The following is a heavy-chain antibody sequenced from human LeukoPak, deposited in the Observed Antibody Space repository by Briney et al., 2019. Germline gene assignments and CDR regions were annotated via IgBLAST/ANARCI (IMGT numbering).Heavy chain of an antibody. J-gene: IGHJ5*02. CDR2: INHSGST. CDR1: GGSFSGYY. V-gene: IGHV4-34*01. Sequence: SETLSLTCAVYGGSFSGYYWSWIRQPPGKGLEWIGEINHSGSTNYNPSLKSRVTISVDTSKNQFSLKLSSVTAADTAVYYCARVAFIGFDPWGQGTLVTVSS. D-gene: IGHD2/OR15-2a*01. CDR3: ARVAFIGFDP.